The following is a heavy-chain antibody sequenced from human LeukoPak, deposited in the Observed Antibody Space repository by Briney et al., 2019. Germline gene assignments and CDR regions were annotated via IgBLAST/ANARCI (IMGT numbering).Heavy chain of an antibody. J-gene: IGHJ4*02. CDR2: MHHSGSS. V-gene: IGHV4-4*02. CDR1: GGSIASGNW. Sequence: SGTLSLTCAGTGGSIASGNWWTWVSQSPGKGLEWIGEMHHSGSSNYNPSLKSRVTISVDKSKNQFSLNLSSLTAADTAFYYCAVSTGWYKIDYWGQGTLVTVSS. D-gene: IGHD6-19*01. CDR3: AVSTGWYKIDY.